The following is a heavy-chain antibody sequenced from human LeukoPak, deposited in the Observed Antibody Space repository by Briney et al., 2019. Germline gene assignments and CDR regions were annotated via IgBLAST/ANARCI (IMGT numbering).Heavy chain of an antibody. CDR2: ISGSGGST. Sequence: GGSLRLSCAASGFTFSRSAMTWVRQAPGEGLEWVSGISGSGGSTYYTDSVKGRFTISRDNSKNTLHLQMSSLRAEDTALYYCVKDRCDRTTCPEVWGQGTLVTVSS. CDR1: GFTFSRSA. V-gene: IGHV3-23*01. D-gene: IGHD2-2*01. J-gene: IGHJ4*02. CDR3: VKDRCDRTTCPEV.